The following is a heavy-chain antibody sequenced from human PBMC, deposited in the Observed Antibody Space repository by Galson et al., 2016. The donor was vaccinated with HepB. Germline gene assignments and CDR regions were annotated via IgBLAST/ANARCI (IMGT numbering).Heavy chain of an antibody. D-gene: IGHD1-26*01. CDR1: GFTFSSYP. CDR2: IGSSSSPI. Sequence: SLRLSCAASGFTFSSYPMTWVRQAPGKGLEWVSYIGSSSSPIYYADSVKGRFTISRDNAENSLYLQMNSLRDEDTAMYFCARVSYTIGYMFDYWGQGTLVTVSS. J-gene: IGHJ4*02. V-gene: IGHV3-48*02. CDR3: ARVSYTIGYMFDY.